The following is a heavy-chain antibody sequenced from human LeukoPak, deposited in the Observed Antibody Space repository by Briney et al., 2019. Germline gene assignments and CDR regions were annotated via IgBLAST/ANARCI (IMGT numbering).Heavy chain of an antibody. J-gene: IGHJ4*02. CDR1: GGTFSSYA. V-gene: IGHV1-69*01. CDR2: IIPIFGTA. CDR3: ASPAQYCGSTTCPFDY. Sequence: GASVKVSCKASGGTFSSYAISWVRQAPGQGREWMGGIIPIFGTANYAQKFQGRVTITADESTSTAYMELSSLRSEDTAIYYCASPAQYCGSTTCPFDYWGQGTLVTVSS. D-gene: IGHD2-2*01.